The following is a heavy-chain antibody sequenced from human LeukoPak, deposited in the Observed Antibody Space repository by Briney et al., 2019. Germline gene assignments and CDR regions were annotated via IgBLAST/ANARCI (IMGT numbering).Heavy chain of an antibody. Sequence: NPSETLPLTCTVSGGSISSYYWSWIRQPPGKGLEWIGYIYYSGSTNYNPSLKSRVTISVDTSKNQFSLKLSSVTAADTAVYYCADHIAAAGHHYFDYWGQGTLVTVSS. D-gene: IGHD6-13*01. V-gene: IGHV4-59*12. CDR1: GGSISSYY. J-gene: IGHJ4*02. CDR3: ADHIAAAGHHYFDY. CDR2: IYYSGST.